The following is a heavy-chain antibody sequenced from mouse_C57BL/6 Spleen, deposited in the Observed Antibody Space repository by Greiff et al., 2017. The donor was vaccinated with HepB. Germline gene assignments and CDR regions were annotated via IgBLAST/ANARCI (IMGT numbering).Heavy chain of an antibody. J-gene: IGHJ2*01. D-gene: IGHD1-1*01. V-gene: IGHV1-64*01. CDR2: IHPNSGST. CDR1: GYTFTSYW. CDR3: ARVYGSITRDY. Sequence: QVQLQQPGAELVKPGASVKLSCKASGYTFTSYWMHWVKQRPGQGLEWIGMIHPNSGSTNYNEKFKSKATLTVDKSSSTAYMQLSSLTSEDSAVYYCARVYGSITRDYWGQGTTLTVSS.